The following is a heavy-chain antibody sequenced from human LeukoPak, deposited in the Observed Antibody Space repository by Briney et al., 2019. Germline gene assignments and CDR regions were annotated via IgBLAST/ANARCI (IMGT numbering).Heavy chain of an antibody. CDR2: ISSNGGST. CDR1: GFTFGDYA. V-gene: IGHV3-64*01. J-gene: IGHJ3*02. D-gene: IGHD2-15*01. Sequence: GGSLRLSCTASGFTFGDYAMHWVRQAPGKGLEYVSAISSNGGSTYYANSVKGRFTISRDNSKNTLYLQMGSLRAEDMAVYYCASLRFGDRYCSGGSCYYDDAFDIWGQGTMVTVSS. CDR3: ASLRFGDRYCSGGSCYYDDAFDI.